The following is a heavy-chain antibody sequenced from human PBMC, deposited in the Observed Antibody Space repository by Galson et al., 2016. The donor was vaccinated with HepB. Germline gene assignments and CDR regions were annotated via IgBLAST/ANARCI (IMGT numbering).Heavy chain of an antibody. Sequence: SVKVSCKVSGVTFNDYAISFVRQALGQGLEWMGGIIPILGTVNYAQNFQGRLTITADESTSTAYMELSSLRSEDTALYFCVGSYYYDSSGQAFDVWGQGTRVTVSS. CDR3: VGSYYYDSSGQAFDV. D-gene: IGHD3-22*01. CDR1: GVTFNDYA. CDR2: IIPILGTV. V-gene: IGHV1-69*13. J-gene: IGHJ3*01.